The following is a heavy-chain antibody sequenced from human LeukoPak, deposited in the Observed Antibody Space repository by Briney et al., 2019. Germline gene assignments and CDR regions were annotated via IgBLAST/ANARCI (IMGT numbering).Heavy chain of an antibody. V-gene: IGHV4-59*08. J-gene: IGHJ6*02. CDR1: GDSIGSYY. Sequence: SETLSLTCTVSGDSIGSYYWSWIRQPPGKGLEWIGYIYYNGSTNYNASLKSRVTISVDTSKNQFSLKLSSVTAADTAVYYCARRRRYYDSSGYCYGMDVWGQGTTVTVSS. CDR2: IYYNGST. CDR3: ARRRRYYDSSGYCYGMDV. D-gene: IGHD3-22*01.